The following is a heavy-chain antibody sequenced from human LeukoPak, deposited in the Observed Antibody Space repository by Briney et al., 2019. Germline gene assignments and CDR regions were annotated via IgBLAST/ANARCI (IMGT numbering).Heavy chain of an antibody. J-gene: IGHJ1*01. V-gene: IGHV3-74*01. CDR1: GVAVSGYW. CDR2: INSDGSST. D-gene: IGHD2-8*01. CDR3: ARGNGEFRL. Sequence: GGSLRLSCAAFGVAVSGYWMNWVRQAPGKGLVWVARINSDGSSTSHADSVKGRFTISRDNAKNTLYPQMNSLRVDDTAVYYCARGNGEFRLWGQGTLVTVSS.